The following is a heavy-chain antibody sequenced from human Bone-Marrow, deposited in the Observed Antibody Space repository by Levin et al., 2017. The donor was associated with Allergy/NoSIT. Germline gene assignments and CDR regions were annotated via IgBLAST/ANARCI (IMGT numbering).Heavy chain of an antibody. D-gene: IGHD1-1*01. CDR1: GFNFSIYG. Sequence: GGSLRLSCAAFGFNFSIYGMHWVRQAPGKGLEWLAVISFDGSKKYHADSVEGRFTISRDTSESTLSLQMSGLRVEDTAVYYCAKNGDKWNSFDYWGQGARVTVSS. CDR2: ISFDGSKK. V-gene: IGHV3-30*18. J-gene: IGHJ4*02. CDR3: AKNGDKWNSFDY.